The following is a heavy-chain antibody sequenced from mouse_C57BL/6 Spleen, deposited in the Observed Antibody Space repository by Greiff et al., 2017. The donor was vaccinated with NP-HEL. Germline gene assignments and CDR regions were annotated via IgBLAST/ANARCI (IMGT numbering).Heavy chain of an antibody. J-gene: IGHJ3*01. CDR1: GYSITSGYY. V-gene: IGHV3-6*01. D-gene: IGHD2-4*01. CDR2: ISYDGSN. CDR3: ARDQDMGYDYAWFAY. Sequence: EVKLQESGPGLVKPSQSLSLTCSVSGYSITSGYYWYWIRQFPGNKLEWMGYISYDGSNNYNPSFKNRISITRDTSKNQFFLKLNSVTTEDTATYYFARDQDMGYDYAWFAYWGQGTLVTVSA.